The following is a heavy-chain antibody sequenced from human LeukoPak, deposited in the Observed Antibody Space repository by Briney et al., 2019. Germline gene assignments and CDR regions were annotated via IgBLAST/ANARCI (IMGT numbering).Heavy chain of an antibody. CDR1: GYTFTSYY. V-gene: IGHV1-46*01. J-gene: IGHJ4*02. D-gene: IGHD6-13*01. CDR2: INPSGGST. CDR3: ARDLKFVGIAAAGLFDY. Sequence: GASVKVSCKASGYTFTSYYMHWVRQAPGQGLERMGIINPSGGSTSYAQKFQGRVTMTRDTSTSTVYMELSSLRSEDTAVYYCARDLKFVGIAAAGLFDYWGQGTLVTVSS.